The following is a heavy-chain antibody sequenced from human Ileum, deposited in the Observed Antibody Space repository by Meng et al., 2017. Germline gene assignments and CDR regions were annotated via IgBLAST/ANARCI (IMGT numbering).Heavy chain of an antibody. CDR3: ARDAYYYGSGSGFY. CDR1: GYSISSGYY. J-gene: IGHJ4*02. D-gene: IGHD3-10*01. Sequence: SETLSLTCTVSGYSISSGYYWGWIRQPPGKGLEWIGSIYHSGSTYYNPSLKSRVTISVDTSKNQFSLKLSSVTAADTAVYYCARDAYYYGSGSGFYWGQGTPVTVSS. CDR2: IYHSGST. V-gene: IGHV4-38-2*02.